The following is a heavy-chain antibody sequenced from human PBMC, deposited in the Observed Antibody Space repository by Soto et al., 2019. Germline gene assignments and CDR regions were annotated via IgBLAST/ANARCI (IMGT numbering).Heavy chain of an antibody. V-gene: IGHV1-46*01. D-gene: IGHD6-25*01. Sequence: ASVKFACKELADTFTGSYIRCVRQSSGDGLEWMAIIKPNGGSTRFAQTFPGRINMTTDTSTSTVYMELRSLRSEDTAVYYSARPSAGVFGIIIEGATWLAPWGQGSLAAV. J-gene: IGHJ5*02. CDR2: IKPNGGST. CDR1: ADTFTGSY. CDR3: ARPSAGVFGIIIEGATWLAP.